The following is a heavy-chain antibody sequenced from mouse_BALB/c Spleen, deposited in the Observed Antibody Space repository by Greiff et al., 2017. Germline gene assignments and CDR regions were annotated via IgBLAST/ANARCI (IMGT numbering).Heavy chain of an antibody. CDR2: INPSTGYT. Sequence: QVQLQQSGAELAKPGASVKMSCKASGYTFTSYWMHWVKQRPGQGLEWIGYINPSTGYTEYNQKFKDKATLTADKSSSTAYMQLSSLTSEDSAVYYCARTSTMITGWFADWGQGTLVTVSA. CDR1: GYTFTSYW. CDR3: ARTSTMITGWFAD. D-gene: IGHD2-4*01. V-gene: IGHV1-7*01. J-gene: IGHJ3*01.